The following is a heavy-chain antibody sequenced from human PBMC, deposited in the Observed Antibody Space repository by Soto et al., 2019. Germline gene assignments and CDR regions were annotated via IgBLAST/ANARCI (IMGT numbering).Heavy chain of an antibody. Sequence: EVQLVESGGGLIQPGGSLRLSCAASGVSIISHYMSWVRQAPGKGLEWISLIYAGGSTFYADSVKGRFTISRDNSKNTLYLQMDSLTAEDTAVDYCASGENGYNKFYFDFWGQGTLVTGSS. CDR1: GVSIISHY. V-gene: IGHV3-53*01. CDR2: IYAGGST. J-gene: IGHJ4*02. CDR3: ASGENGYNKFYFDF. D-gene: IGHD5-12*01.